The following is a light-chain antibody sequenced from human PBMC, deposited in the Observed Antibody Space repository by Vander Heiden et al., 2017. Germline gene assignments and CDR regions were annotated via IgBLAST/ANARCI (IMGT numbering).Light chain of an antibody. CDR1: SPNIGAGYD. J-gene: IGLJ2*01. CDR2: GNS. Sequence: QSVQTPSPSVSGGPGQRLTIYCISSSPNIGAGYDVHWYQQLPGTAPKHLIYGNSNRPSGVPDLFSGSKSGTSASLAITGFQAEDEADYYCQSYDSSSVVFGGGTKLTVL. CDR3: QSYDSSSVV. V-gene: IGLV1-40*01.